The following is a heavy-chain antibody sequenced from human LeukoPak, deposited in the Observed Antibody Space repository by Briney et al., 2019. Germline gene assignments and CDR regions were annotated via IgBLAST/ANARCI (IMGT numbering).Heavy chain of an antibody. CDR3: AREANYDSSGYPYWYFDL. Sequence: SETLSLTCAVYGGSFSGYYWSWIRQPPGKGLEWIGEINHSGSTNYNPSLKSRVTISVDTSKNQFSLKLSSVTAADTAVYYCAREANYDSSGYPYWYFDLWGRGTLVTVSS. D-gene: IGHD3-22*01. CDR2: INHSGST. CDR1: GGSFSGYY. V-gene: IGHV4-34*01. J-gene: IGHJ2*01.